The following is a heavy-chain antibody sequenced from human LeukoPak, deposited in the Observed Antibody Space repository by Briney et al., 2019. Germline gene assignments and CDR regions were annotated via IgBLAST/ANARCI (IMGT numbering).Heavy chain of an antibody. V-gene: IGHV1-2*02. Sequence: GASVKVSCKASGYTFTGCYMHWVRQAPRKGLEWMGWINPNSCGTNYAQKFQGRVTMTRDTSISTAYMELSRLRSDDTAVYYCATIAGYCSGGSCFGKPEYFDYWGQGTLVTVSS. CDR1: GYTFTGCY. CDR3: ATIAGYCSGGSCFGKPEYFDY. CDR2: INPNSCGT. D-gene: IGHD2-15*01. J-gene: IGHJ4*02.